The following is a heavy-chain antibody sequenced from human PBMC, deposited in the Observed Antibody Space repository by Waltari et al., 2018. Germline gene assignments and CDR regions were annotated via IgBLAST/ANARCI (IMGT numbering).Heavy chain of an antibody. CDR2: ISPNSGGT. V-gene: IGHV1-2*02. CDR1: GYTFTDNY. J-gene: IGHJ2*01. CDR3: ARDLKPYNWYFYL. D-gene: IGHD3-10*01. Sequence: QVQLVQSGAEVKKPGASVKVSCKASGYTFTDNYIHWVRQAPGQGLEWMGWISPNSGGTEYAQHFQGRVTMTRDTSISTAYMELYRLRSDDTAVYYCARDLKPYNWYFYLWGRGTLVTVSS.